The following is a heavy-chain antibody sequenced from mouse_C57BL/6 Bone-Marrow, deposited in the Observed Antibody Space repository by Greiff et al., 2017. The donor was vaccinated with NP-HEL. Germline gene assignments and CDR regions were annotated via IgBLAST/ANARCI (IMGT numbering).Heavy chain of an antibody. CDR2: ISGGGGNT. Sequence: EVNLVESGGGLVKPGGSLKLSCAASGFTFSSYTMSWVRQTPEKRLEWVATISGGGGNTYYPDSVKGRFTISRDNAKNTLYLQMSSLRSEDTALYYCARGDYYGSSSYFDYWGQGTTLTVSS. V-gene: IGHV5-9*01. J-gene: IGHJ2*01. CDR1: GFTFSSYT. D-gene: IGHD1-1*01. CDR3: ARGDYYGSSSYFDY.